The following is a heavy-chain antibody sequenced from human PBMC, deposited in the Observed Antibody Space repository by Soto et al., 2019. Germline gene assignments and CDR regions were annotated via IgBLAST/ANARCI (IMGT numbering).Heavy chain of an antibody. CDR1: GFTFSSHA. CDR2: ISYDGSNK. Sequence: QVQLVESGGGVVQPGRSLRLSCAASGFTFSSHAMHWVRQDPGKGLEWVSVISYDGSNKFYADSVKGRFTISRDTSKSTLYLQMNSLRVGDTAVYDCARDRTMAGYDAFDILGQGTMVTVSS. CDR3: ARDRTMAGYDAFDI. J-gene: IGHJ3*02. V-gene: IGHV3-30-3*01. D-gene: IGHD3-10*01.